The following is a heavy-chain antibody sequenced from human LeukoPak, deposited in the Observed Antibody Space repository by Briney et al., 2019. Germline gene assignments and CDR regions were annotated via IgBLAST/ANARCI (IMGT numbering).Heavy chain of an antibody. CDR1: GGSFSGYY. D-gene: IGHD5-18*01. V-gene: IGHV4-34*01. Sequence: SETLSLTCVVSGGSFSGYYWSWVRQPPGKGLEWLGEVNPGGNTHYNPSLKSRVTMSLDLANNHFSLTLTSVTAADTAMYYCAREPSQLWFRAYDYWGQGTLVTVSS. CDR2: VNPGGNT. CDR3: AREPSQLWFRAYDY. J-gene: IGHJ4*02.